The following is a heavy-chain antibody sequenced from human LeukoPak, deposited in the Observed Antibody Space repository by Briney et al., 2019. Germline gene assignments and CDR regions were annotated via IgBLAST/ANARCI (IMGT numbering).Heavy chain of an antibody. J-gene: IGHJ4*02. V-gene: IGHV3-74*01. D-gene: IGHD5-12*01. CDR3: ARSGVSGYNLWYFDY. Sequence: GGSLRLSCAASGFTFSSYWMHWVRQAPGKGLVWVSRISQDGRKTDYADSVKGRFTISRDNAKNTLYLQVNSLRAEDTAVYYCARSGVSGYNLWYFDYWGQGTLVTVSS. CDR1: GFTFSSYW. CDR2: ISQDGRKT.